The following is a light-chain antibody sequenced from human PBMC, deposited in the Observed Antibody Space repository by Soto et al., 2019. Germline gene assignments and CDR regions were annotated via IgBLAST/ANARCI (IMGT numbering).Light chain of an antibody. CDR1: QGISSW. V-gene: IGKV1-12*01. CDR3: HQASSFPLT. CDR2: KAS. Sequence: DIQMTQSPSFVSASVGDRVTITCRACQGISSWLSWYQQKPGTAPTLLVYKASTLQDGVPSRFSGSGSGTDFTLTINSLQPEDFGTYYCHQASSFPLTFGGGTKVEIK. J-gene: IGKJ4*01.